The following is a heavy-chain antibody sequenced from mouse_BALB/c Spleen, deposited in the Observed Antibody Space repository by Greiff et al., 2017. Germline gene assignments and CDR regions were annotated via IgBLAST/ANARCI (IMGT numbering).Heavy chain of an antibody. J-gene: IGHJ4*01. Sequence: EVQLQQSGGGLVQPKGSLKLSCAASGFTFNTYAMNWVRQAPGKGLEWVARIRSKSNNYATYYADSVKDRFTISRDDSQSMLYLQMNNLKTEDTAMYYCVRQGGGRGYAMDYWGQGTSVTVSS. D-gene: IGHD3-3*01. V-gene: IGHV10-1*02. CDR2: IRSKSNNYAT. CDR1: GFTFNTYA. CDR3: VRQGGGRGYAMDY.